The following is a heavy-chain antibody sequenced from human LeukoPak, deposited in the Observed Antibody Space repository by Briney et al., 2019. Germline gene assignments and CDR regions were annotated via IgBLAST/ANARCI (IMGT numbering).Heavy chain of an antibody. V-gene: IGHV4-59*12. D-gene: IGHD3/OR15-3a*01. CDR1: GGSISSYY. CDR3: AREGGTGPSFDY. J-gene: IGHJ4*02. CDR2: IYYSGST. Sequence: PSETLSLTCTVSGGSISSYYWSWIRQPPGKGLEWIGYIYYSGSTNYNPSLKSRVTISVDTSKNQFSLRLSSVTAADTAVYHCAREGGTGPSFDYWGQGTLVTVSS.